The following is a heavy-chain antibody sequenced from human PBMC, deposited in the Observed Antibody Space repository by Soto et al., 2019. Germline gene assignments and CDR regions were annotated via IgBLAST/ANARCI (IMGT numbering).Heavy chain of an antibody. Sequence: ASVKVSCKASGYTFTDYYLLWVRQAPGQGLEWMGWINPNSGATNYAQKFRGRVTMTRDTSISTAYMELSRLRSDDTAVYYCLRGTDDIETGSYYYNMDVWGQGTTVTVSS. CDR1: GYTFTDYY. CDR3: LRGTDDIETGSYYYNMDV. V-gene: IGHV1-2*02. D-gene: IGHD2-15*01. J-gene: IGHJ6*03. CDR2: INPNSGAT.